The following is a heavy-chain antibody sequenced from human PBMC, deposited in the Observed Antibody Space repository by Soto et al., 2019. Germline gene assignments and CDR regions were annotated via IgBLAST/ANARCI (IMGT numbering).Heavy chain of an antibody. CDR2: IWYDGSNK. J-gene: IGHJ4*02. CDR1: GLPLSSYA. Sequence: QVQLVESGGGVSQPGGSLNLSCAASGLPLSSYALHWVRKAPGKGLEWVAVIWYDGSNKYYADSVKGRFTISRDNSKNTLYLQMNSLRAEDTAVYYCARDIEGGSIGYWGQGTLVTVSS. V-gene: IGHV3-33*01. CDR3: ARDIEGGSIGY. D-gene: IGHD2-2*01.